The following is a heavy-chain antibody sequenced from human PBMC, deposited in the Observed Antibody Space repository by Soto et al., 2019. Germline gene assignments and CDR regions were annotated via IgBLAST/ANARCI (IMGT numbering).Heavy chain of an antibody. J-gene: IGHJ5*02. CDR1: GYTFTSYD. CDR3: ASSNSDYDFWSGYQPWFDP. V-gene: IGHV1-8*01. CDR2: MNPNSGNT. D-gene: IGHD3-3*01. Sequence: QVPLVQSGAEVKKPGASVKVSCKASGYTFTSYDINWVRQATGQGLEWMGWMNPNSGNTGYAQKFQGRVTMTRNTSISTAYMELSSLRSEDTAVYYCASSNSDYDFWSGYQPWFDPWGQGTLVTVSS.